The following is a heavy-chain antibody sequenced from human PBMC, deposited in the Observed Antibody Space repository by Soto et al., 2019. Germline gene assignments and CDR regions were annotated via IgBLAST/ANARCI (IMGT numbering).Heavy chain of an antibody. V-gene: IGHV1-69*13. J-gene: IGHJ4*02. D-gene: IGHD5-18*01. CDR1: GGTFSSYA. CDR2: IIPIFGTA. CDR3: ARDGYSYGYSFDY. Sequence: SVKVSCKASGGTFSSYAISWVRQAPGQGLEWMGGIIPIFGTANYAQKFQGRVTITADESTSTAYMELSSLRSEDTAVYYCARDGYSYGYSFDYWGQGTLVTVSS.